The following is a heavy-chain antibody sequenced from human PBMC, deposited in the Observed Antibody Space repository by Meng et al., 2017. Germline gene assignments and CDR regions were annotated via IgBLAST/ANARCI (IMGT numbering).Heavy chain of an antibody. V-gene: IGHV1-18*01. CDR1: GYTFTSYG. D-gene: IGHD2-15*01. Sequence: ASVKVSCKASGYTFTSYGISWVRQAPGQGLEWMGWISAYNGNTNYAQKLQGRVTMTTDTSTSTAYMGLRSLRSDDTAVYYCARDVPGQRYCSGGSCYFFDAFDIWGQGTMVTVSS. CDR3: ARDVPGQRYCSGGSCYFFDAFDI. J-gene: IGHJ3*02. CDR2: ISAYNGNT.